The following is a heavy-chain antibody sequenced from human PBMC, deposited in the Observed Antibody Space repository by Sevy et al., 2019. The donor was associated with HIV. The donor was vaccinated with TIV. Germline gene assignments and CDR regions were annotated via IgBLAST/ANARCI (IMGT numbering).Heavy chain of an antibody. Sequence: GGSLRLSCTASGFSFRTYGMHWVRQAPGKGLEWVAVIWYDGGYKYNADSVRGRFTISRDNSKNPVYLQMDSLRAEDTALYYCARDFNYERIFDYWGQGTLVTVSS. J-gene: IGHJ4*02. D-gene: IGHD3-22*01. CDR2: IWYDGGYK. CDR1: GFSFRTYG. V-gene: IGHV3-33*01. CDR3: ARDFNYERIFDY.